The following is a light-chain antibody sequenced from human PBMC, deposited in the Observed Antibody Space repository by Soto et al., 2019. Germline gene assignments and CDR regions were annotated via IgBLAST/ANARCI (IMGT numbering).Light chain of an antibody. Sequence: EIVLTQSPGTLSLSPGERATLSCRASQSITSSYLAWYQQKPGQAPRLLIYGASRMATDIPDRFSGSGSGTDFTLTISRLEPEDFAVYYCQLYDSSSYTFGQGTKVDI. V-gene: IGKV3-20*01. CDR1: QSITSSY. J-gene: IGKJ2*01. CDR3: QLYDSSSYT. CDR2: GAS.